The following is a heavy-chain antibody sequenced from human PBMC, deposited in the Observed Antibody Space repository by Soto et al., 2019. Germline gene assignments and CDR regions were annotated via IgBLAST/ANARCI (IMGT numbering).Heavy chain of an antibody. D-gene: IGHD3-3*01. V-gene: IGHV1-3*01. CDR3: ARVMAERPTFWSGYPTFDP. CDR2: INAGNGNT. CDR1: GYTFTSYA. J-gene: IGHJ5*02. Sequence: GASVKVSCKASGYTFTSYAMHWVRQAPGQRLEWMGWINAGNGNTKYSQKFQGRVTITRDTSASTAYMELSSLRSEDTAVYYCARVMAERPTFWSGYPTFDPWGQGTLVTVSS.